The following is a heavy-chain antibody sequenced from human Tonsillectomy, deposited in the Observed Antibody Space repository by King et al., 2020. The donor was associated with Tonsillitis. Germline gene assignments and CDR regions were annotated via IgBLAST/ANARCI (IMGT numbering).Heavy chain of an antibody. J-gene: IGHJ3*02. D-gene: IGHD2-15*01. Sequence: QLQESGPGLVKPSETLSLTCTVSGGSISSYYWSWIRQPPGKGLEWIGYIYYSGSTNYNPSLKSRVTISVDTSKNKFSLKLSSVTAADTAVYYCARGYCSGGSCYSRAGAFDIWGQGTMVTVSS. V-gene: IGHV4-59*01. CDR1: GGSISSYY. CDR2: IYYSGST. CDR3: ARGYCSGGSCYSRAGAFDI.